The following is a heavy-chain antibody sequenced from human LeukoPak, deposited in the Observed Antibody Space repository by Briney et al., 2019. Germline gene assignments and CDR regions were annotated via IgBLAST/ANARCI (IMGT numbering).Heavy chain of an antibody. Sequence: PGGSLRLSCAASGFTFSSYGMHWVRQAPGKGLEWVAVIWYDGSNKYYADSVKGRFTISRENSKNTLYLQMNSLRAEDTAVYYSAKAAQSRLRYYGSGIYEDYWGQGTLVTVSS. J-gene: IGHJ4*02. D-gene: IGHD3-10*01. CDR1: GFTFSSYG. V-gene: IGHV3-33*06. CDR2: IWYDGSNK. CDR3: AKAAQSRLRYYGSGIYEDY.